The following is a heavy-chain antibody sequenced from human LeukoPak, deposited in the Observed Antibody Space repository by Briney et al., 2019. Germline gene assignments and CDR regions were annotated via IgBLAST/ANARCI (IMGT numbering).Heavy chain of an antibody. CDR2: MNPNSGNT. J-gene: IGHJ4*02. Sequence: ASVKVSCKASGYTFTSYDINWVRQATGQGLEWMGWMNPNSGNTGYAQKSQGRVTMTRNTSISTAYMELSSLRSEDTAVYYCARGLGITIFGVVIKYYFDYWGQGTLVTVSS. CDR3: ARGLGITIFGVVIKYYFDY. V-gene: IGHV1-8*01. D-gene: IGHD3-3*01. CDR1: GYTFTSYD.